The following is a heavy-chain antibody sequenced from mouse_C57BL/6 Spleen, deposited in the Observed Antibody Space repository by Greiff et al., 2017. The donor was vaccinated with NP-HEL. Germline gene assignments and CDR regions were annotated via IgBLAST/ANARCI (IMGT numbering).Heavy chain of an antibody. Sequence: EVQRVESGGGLVQPGGSLSLSCAASGFTFTDYYMSWVRQPPGKALEWLGFIRNKANGYTTEYSASVKGRFTISRDNSQSILYLQMNALRAEDSATYYCARSPITTDAMDYWGQGTSVTVSS. V-gene: IGHV7-3*01. D-gene: IGHD1-1*01. CDR2: IRNKANGYTT. CDR1: GFTFTDYY. CDR3: ARSPITTDAMDY. J-gene: IGHJ4*01.